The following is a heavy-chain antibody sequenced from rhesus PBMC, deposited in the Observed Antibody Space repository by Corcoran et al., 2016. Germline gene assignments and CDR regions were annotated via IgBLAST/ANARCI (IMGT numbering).Heavy chain of an antibody. D-gene: IGHD3-3*01. V-gene: IGHV2-95*01. J-gene: IGHJ4*01. Sequence: QVTLKESGPALVKPTQTLTLTCPFSGLSISTTGTGVGWIRTPPGKAPEWLASIYWNDSKYYSTSLKSRLTISKDTSKNQVVLTMTNMDPVDTATYYCARATRITIFGQRSLLDYWGQGVLVTVSS. CDR2: IYWNDSK. CDR1: GLSISTTGTG. CDR3: ARATRITIFGQRSLLDY.